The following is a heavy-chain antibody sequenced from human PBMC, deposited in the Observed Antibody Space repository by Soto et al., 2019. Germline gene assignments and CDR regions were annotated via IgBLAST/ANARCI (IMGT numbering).Heavy chain of an antibody. CDR2: INTYNGMT. CDR1: GYTFINYH. Sequence: QVQLVQSGGEVKKPGASVTVSCKASGYTFINYHITWVRQAPGQGLEWMAWINTYNGMTDYAQKFQGRVTMTRDTSPSTAYRELRNLGSDDTAVYFCAKSPRGEMATDWGQGTLVTVSS. J-gene: IGHJ4*02. D-gene: IGHD5-12*01. CDR3: AKSPRGEMATD. V-gene: IGHV1-18*01.